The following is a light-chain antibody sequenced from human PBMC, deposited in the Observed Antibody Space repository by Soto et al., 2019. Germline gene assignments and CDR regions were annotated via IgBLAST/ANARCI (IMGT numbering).Light chain of an antibody. CDR2: DNA. Sequence: QSVLTQPPSVSAAPGQKVTISCSGSSSNIGRNFVSWYQHLPGTAPKLLLYDNAKRPSGIPDRFSGSKSGMSATLNIAGLQTGDAADYYCATWDRSLKARLFGGGTKLTVL. V-gene: IGLV1-51*01. CDR3: ATWDRSLKARL. CDR1: SSNIGRNF. J-gene: IGLJ2*01.